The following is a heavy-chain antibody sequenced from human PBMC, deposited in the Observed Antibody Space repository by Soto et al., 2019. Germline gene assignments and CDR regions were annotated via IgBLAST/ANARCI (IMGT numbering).Heavy chain of an antibody. CDR1: GYTLTELS. CDR3: ATGVGYDFWSGYSSYYYYGMDV. D-gene: IGHD3-3*01. J-gene: IGHJ6*02. V-gene: IGHV1-24*01. CDR2: FDPEDGET. Sequence: GASVKVSCKVSGYTLTELSMHWVRQAPGKGLEWMGGFDPEDGETIYAQKFQGRVTMTEDTSTDTAYMELSSLRSEDTAVYYCATGVGYDFWSGYSSYYYYGMDVWGQGTTVTVSS.